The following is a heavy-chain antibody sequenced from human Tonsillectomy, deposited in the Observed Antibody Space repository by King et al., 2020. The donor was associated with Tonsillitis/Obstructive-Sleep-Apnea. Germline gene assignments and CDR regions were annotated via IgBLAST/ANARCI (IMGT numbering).Heavy chain of an antibody. J-gene: IGHJ6*03. CDR3: AARVRMYTYYNYFYYMDV. CDR2: IYGGGVT. Sequence: VQLVESGGGLVQPGGSLRLSCAASGFTVSSIYMSWVRQTPGKGLEWVSVIYGGGVTYYAESVKGRFTISRHNSNNTLYLQMNSLRVEDTALYFCAARVRMYTYYNYFYYMDVWGKGTTVTVSS. CDR1: GFTVSSIY. D-gene: IGHD1-1*01. V-gene: IGHV3-53*04.